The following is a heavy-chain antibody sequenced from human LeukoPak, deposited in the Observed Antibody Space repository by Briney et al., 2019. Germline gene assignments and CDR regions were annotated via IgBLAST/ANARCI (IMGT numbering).Heavy chain of an antibody. D-gene: IGHD5-12*01. Sequence: KPSETLSLTCTVSGCSISSSSYHWGWIRQPPGKGLEWVGNIYYSGTIYYNPSLKSRVTISVDTSKNQFSLKLSSVTAADTAVYYCARADGYSGYDSATGRHFDYWGQGTLVTVSS. CDR3: ARADGYSGYDSATGRHFDY. J-gene: IGHJ4*02. V-gene: IGHV4-39*07. CDR2: IYYSGTI. CDR1: GCSISSSSYH.